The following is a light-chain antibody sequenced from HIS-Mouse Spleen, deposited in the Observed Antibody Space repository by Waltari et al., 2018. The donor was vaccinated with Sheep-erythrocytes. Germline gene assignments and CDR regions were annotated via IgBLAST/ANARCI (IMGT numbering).Light chain of an antibody. J-gene: IGLJ2*01. CDR2: QDS. V-gene: IGLV3-1*01. Sequence: SYELTQPPSVSVSPGQTASITCSGDKVGDKYACWYQQKPGHSPVLVIYQDSKRPSGIPDRFSGSNSGNTATLTISGTQAMDEADYYCQAWDSSTVVFGGGTKLTVL. CDR3: QAWDSSTVV. CDR1: KVGDKY.